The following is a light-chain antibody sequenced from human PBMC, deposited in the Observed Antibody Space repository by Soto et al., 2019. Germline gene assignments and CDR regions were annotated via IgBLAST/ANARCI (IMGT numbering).Light chain of an antibody. Sequence: HSALSASVGDRVTSTCRASQSITNYLNWYQHKPGQAPNLLIYAASTLQAGVPSRFRGSGSGTEFTLTISSLQPDDFATYYCQQYNSYSITFGQGTRLEIK. CDR3: QQYNSYSIT. V-gene: IGKV1-5*01. CDR2: AAS. J-gene: IGKJ5*01. CDR1: QSITNY.